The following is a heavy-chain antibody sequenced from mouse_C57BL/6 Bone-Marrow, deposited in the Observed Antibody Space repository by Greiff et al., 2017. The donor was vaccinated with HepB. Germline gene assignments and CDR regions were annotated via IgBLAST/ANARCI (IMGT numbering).Heavy chain of an antibody. Sequence: EVKVVESGGGLVKPGGSLKLSCAASGFTFSSYAMSWVRQTPEKRLEWVATISDGGSYTYYPDNVKGRFTISRDNAKNNLYLQMSHLKSEDTAMYYSASDSLYDYDGFAYWGRGTGVTVSA. CDR2: ISDGGSYT. V-gene: IGHV5-4*03. CDR1: GFTFSSYA. D-gene: IGHD2-4*01. CDR3: ASDSLYDYDGFAY. J-gene: IGHJ3*01.